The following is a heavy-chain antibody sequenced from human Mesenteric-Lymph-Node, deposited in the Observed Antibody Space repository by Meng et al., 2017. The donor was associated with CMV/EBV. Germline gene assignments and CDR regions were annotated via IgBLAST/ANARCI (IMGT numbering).Heavy chain of an antibody. J-gene: IGHJ4*02. CDR1: GFTFSSYS. D-gene: IGHD1-1*01. V-gene: IGHV3-23*01. CDR3: AKLMGGNWNYVDY. CDR2: ISGGGGKT. Sequence: GGSLRLSCAASGFTFSSYSMSWVRQAPGKGLEWVSAISGGGGKTYYADPVKGRFTISRDNSKNTLSLQMNSLRAEDTAVYYCAKLMGGNWNYVDYWGQGTLVTVSS.